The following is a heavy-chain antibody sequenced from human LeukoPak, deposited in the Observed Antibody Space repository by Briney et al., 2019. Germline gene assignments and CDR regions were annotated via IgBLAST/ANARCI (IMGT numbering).Heavy chain of an antibody. CDR1: GFTFSDFS. Sequence: PGGSLRLSCAASGFTFSDFSMNWLRQAPGKGLEWVSYITSTSSAEYYADSVKGRFTISRDNVKNSLYLQMNSLRVEDTAVYYCARELKLAGPSFDYWGQGTLVTVSS. D-gene: IGHD6-19*01. CDR3: ARELKLAGPSFDY. V-gene: IGHV3-48*01. J-gene: IGHJ4*02. CDR2: ITSTSSAE.